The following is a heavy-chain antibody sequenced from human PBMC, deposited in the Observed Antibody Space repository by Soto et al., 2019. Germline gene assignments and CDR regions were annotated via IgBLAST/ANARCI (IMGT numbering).Heavy chain of an antibody. CDR3: AKTTATSETIDY. CDR1: GFTFSSYA. CDR2: ISGSGGST. Sequence: VQLLESGGGLVQPGGSLRLSCAASGFTFSSYAMSWVRQAPGKGLEWVSAISGSGGSTYYADSVKGRFTISRDNSKNTLYPQMNSLRVEDTAVYYCAKTTATSETIDYWGQGTLVTVSA. V-gene: IGHV3-23*01. J-gene: IGHJ4*02. D-gene: IGHD4-17*01.